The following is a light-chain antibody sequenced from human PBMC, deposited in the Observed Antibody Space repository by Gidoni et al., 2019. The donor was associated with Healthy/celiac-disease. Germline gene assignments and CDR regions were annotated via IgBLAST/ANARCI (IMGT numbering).Light chain of an antibody. CDR2: DAS. V-gene: IGKV3-11*01. CDR1: QSVSSY. CDR3: QQRSNWPPVLT. J-gene: IGKJ4*01. Sequence: DIVLTQSPATLSLSPGDRATISCRASQSVSSYLAWYQQKPGQAPRLLIYDASNRATGIPARFSGSGSGTDFTLTISSLEPEDFAVYYCQQRSNWPPVLTFGGGTKVEIK.